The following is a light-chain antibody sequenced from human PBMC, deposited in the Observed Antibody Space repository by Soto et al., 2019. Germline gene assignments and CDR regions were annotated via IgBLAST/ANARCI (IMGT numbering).Light chain of an antibody. V-gene: IGLV2-14*01. Sequence: QSALTQPASVSGSPGQSITIACTGTSSDVGGYKYVSWYQQHPGKAPKLMIYEVSNRPSGVSNRFSGSKSGNTAPLTISGLQAEDEADYYCSSYSSSSTLVFGTGTKVTAL. J-gene: IGLJ1*01. CDR3: SSYSSSSTLV. CDR2: EVS. CDR1: SSDVGGYKY.